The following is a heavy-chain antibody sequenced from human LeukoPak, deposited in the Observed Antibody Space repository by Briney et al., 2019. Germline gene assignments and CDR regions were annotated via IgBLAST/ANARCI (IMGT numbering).Heavy chain of an antibody. Sequence: GGSLRLSCSASGFTFSSYPMHGVRGAPGKGLEYVSGISSNGGSTYSADSVRGSFTMSRDNPKNTLYLQTSSLRGDNTAVYYCVKASVAVTTLGGHFDYWGQGTLVTVSS. J-gene: IGHJ4*02. CDR3: VKASVAVTTLGGHFDY. CDR2: ISSNGGST. D-gene: IGHD4-17*01. V-gene: IGHV3-64D*09. CDR1: GFTFSSYP.